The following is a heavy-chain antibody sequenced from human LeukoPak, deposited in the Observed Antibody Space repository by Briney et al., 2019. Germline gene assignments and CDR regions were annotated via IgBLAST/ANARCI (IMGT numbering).Heavy chain of an antibody. J-gene: IGHJ4*02. Sequence: GGSLRLSCAASGFTFSDYTLNWVRLAPGKGLEWVSSISGSSNYIYYADSVKGRFTISRGNAKNSLYLQMNSLRVEDTAVYYCATGEYIHSRGWHLYLDYWGQGTLVTVSS. D-gene: IGHD6-19*01. CDR2: ISGSSNYI. CDR1: GFTFSDYT. CDR3: ATGEYIHSRGWHLYLDY. V-gene: IGHV3-21*01.